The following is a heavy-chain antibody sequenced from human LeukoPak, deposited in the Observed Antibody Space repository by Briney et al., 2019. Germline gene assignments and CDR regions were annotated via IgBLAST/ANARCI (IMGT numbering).Heavy chain of an antibody. D-gene: IGHD6-13*01. J-gene: IGHJ4*02. CDR2: ISSTSSYI. V-gene: IGHV3-21*01. CDR1: GFIFSSYS. CDR3: ARGPSISSNWYPGGDY. Sequence: PGGSLRLSCAASGFIFSSYSMNWVRQAPGKGLEWVSYISSTSSYIYYADSVKGRFTISRDNAENSLYLQMNSLRAEDTAVYYCARGPSISSNWYPGGDYWGQGTLVTVSS.